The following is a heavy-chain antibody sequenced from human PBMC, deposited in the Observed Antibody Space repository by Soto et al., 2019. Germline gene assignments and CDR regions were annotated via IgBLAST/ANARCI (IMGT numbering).Heavy chain of an antibody. CDR3: ARDVGGYYYGSFDY. Sequence: TQCLTCTVSGGSISSVGCYWILINKHPGTGLEWIGYISYSGSTYYNTSLKSRVTISVDTSKNQFSLKLSSVTAADTAVYYCARDVGGYYYGSFDYWGQGTLVTVSS. J-gene: IGHJ4*02. D-gene: IGHD3-22*01. CDR1: GGSISSVGCY. V-gene: IGHV4-31*03. CDR2: ISYSGST.